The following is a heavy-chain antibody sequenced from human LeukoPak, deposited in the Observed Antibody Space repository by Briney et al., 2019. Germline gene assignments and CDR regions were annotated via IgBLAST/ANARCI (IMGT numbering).Heavy chain of an antibody. D-gene: IGHD3-16*02. CDR2: IHSSGST. CDR1: GGSMNNNY. V-gene: IGHV4-4*07. J-gene: IGHJ5*02. Sequence: SETLSLTCTVSGGSMNNNYWSCIRQPAGKGLEWVGRIHSSGSTNYNPSLKSRVTMSVDTSKNQFSLKLSSVTAADTALYYCARGTLRLGDLSLSNYFDPWGQGTLVTVSS. CDR3: ARGTLRLGDLSLSNYFDP.